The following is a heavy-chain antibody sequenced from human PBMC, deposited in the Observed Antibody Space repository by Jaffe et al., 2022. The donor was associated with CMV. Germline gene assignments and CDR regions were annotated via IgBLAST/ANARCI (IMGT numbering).Heavy chain of an antibody. Sequence: EVQLVESGGGLVQPGGSLRLSCAASGFTFSSYWMSWVRQAPGKGLEWVANIKQDGSEKYYVDSVKGRFTISRDNAKNSLYLQMNSLRAEDTAVYYCASFFETYYDFWSGYYNYYYYGMDVWGQGTTVTVSS. D-gene: IGHD3-3*01. CDR2: IKQDGSEK. V-gene: IGHV3-7*01. CDR3: ASFFETYYDFWSGYYNYYYYGMDV. CDR1: GFTFSSYW. J-gene: IGHJ6*02.